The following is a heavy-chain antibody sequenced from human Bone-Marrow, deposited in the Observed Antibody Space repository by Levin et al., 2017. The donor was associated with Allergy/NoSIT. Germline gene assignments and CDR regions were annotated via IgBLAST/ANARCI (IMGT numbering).Heavy chain of an antibody. V-gene: IGHV3-23*01. Sequence: GGSLRLSCAASGFTFSSSAMSWVRQAPGKGLEWVSSITAGDASTHYTDSVKGRLTVSRDNSKNTLYLQMNSLRAEDTALYYCAKVRRGLDAFEICGQGTMVTVSS. CDR1: GFTFSSSA. CDR3: AKVRRGLDAFEI. D-gene: IGHD3/OR15-3a*01. CDR2: ITAGDAST. J-gene: IGHJ3*02.